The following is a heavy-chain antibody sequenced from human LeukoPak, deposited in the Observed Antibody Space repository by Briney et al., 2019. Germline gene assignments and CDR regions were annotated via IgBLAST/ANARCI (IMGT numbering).Heavy chain of an antibody. J-gene: IGHJ4*02. CDR2: ISGNGAHP. D-gene: IGHD3-9*01. CDR1: EFILSSYA. CDR3: AKGGSYTLTGYAPFDY. V-gene: IGHV3-23*01. Sequence: GGSLRLSCEASEFILSSYAMSWVRQAPGKGLEWVSSISGNGAHPYYADSVRGRFTISRDFSRNAVYLQMNSLRVEDTAVYYCAKGGSYTLTGYAPFDYWGQGTLVTVSS.